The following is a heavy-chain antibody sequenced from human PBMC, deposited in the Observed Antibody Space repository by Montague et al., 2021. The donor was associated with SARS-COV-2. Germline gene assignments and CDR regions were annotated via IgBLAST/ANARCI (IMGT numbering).Heavy chain of an antibody. CDR1: GFTFSSYW. D-gene: IGHD6-13*01. J-gene: IGHJ4*02. Sequence: SLRLSCAASGFTFSSYWMSWVRQASGKGLEWVANIKQDGSEKYYVDSVKDRFTISRDNAKNSLYLQMNSLRAEDTAVYYCARVPSSNWYFDYWGQGTLVTVSS. CDR2: IKQDGSEK. CDR3: ARVPSSNWYFDY. V-gene: IGHV3-7*01.